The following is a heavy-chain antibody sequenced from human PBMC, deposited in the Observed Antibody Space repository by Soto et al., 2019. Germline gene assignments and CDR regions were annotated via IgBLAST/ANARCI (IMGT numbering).Heavy chain of an antibody. J-gene: IGHJ5*02. CDR3: AKVGSYVVVPAGIQGDWFDA. D-gene: IGHD2-2*01. Sequence: PAGSLRLSCAASGFTSRSYAMTWVRQAPGKGLEWLSGIRGSGGSTYYADSVKGRFTISRDNAKNTQYLQMKSLRAEDTAVYDCAKVGSYVVVPAGIQGDWFDAWGQGTLVTVSS. CDR1: GFTSRSYA. V-gene: IGHV3-23*01. CDR2: IRGSGGST.